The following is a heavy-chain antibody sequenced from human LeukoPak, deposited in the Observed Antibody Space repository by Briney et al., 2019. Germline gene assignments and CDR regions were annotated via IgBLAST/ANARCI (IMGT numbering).Heavy chain of an antibody. CDR1: WLPDHSSY. Sequence: GGSLRLLCAASWLPDHSSYMMGLRQAPARGVAGVSGIYSGGSTYYADYVKGRFTISRHNSKNTLYLQMNSLRAEDTAVYYCARADIVVVPAAIHYYYGMDVWGQGTTVTVSS. J-gene: IGHJ6*02. D-gene: IGHD2-2*01. V-gene: IGHV3-53*04. CDR2: IYSGGST. CDR3: ARADIVVVPAAIHYYYGMDV.